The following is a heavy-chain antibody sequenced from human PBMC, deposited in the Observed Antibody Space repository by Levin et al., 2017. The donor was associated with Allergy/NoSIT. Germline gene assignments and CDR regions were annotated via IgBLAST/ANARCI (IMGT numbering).Heavy chain of an antibody. D-gene: IGHD6-13*01. V-gene: IGHV1-46*01. Sequence: ASVKVSCQASGYEFSNYYVHWVRQAPGQGLEWMGIINPNGGSTSYAQKFQGRVTMTADTSTDRVYIVLSSLRSEDTAMYYCARGDFSSYADSVEFTYWGQGSLVTVSS. J-gene: IGHJ4*02. CDR2: INPNGGST. CDR1: GYEFSNYY. CDR3: ARGDFSSYADSVEFTY.